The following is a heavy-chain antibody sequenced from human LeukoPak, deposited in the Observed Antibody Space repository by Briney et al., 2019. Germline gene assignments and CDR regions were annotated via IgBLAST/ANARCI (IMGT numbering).Heavy chain of an antibody. CDR3: ARIFGHGRDYYYYIDV. J-gene: IGHJ6*03. V-gene: IGHV3-21*04. Sequence: GGSLRLSCAASGFSFSNYSMNWVRQAPGKGLEWVSSISSSSTYIYYADSVKGRFTISRDNAENSLYLQMNSLRAEDTAVYYCARIFGHGRDYYYYIDVWGKGTTVTVSS. D-gene: IGHD3-3*01. CDR2: ISSSSTYI. CDR1: GFSFSNYS.